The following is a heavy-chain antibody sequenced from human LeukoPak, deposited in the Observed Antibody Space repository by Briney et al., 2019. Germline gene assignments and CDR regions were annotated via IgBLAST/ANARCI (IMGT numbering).Heavy chain of an antibody. V-gene: IGHV1-8*01. J-gene: IGHJ4*02. CDR1: GYAFTSYD. D-gene: IGHD5-24*01. Sequence: ASVKVYCKASGYAFTSYDINWVRQATGQGLEWMGWMNPNSGNTGYAQKFQGRVTMTRNTSISTAYMELSSLRSEDTAVYYCAREGGSMFRRDGYNYVDYWGQGTLVTVSS. CDR2: MNPNSGNT. CDR3: AREGGSMFRRDGYNYVDY.